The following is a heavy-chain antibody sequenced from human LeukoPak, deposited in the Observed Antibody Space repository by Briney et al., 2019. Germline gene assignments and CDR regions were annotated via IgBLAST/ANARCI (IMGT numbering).Heavy chain of an antibody. CDR3: ARTAAAGTGARDYYYYGMDV. D-gene: IGHD6-13*01. CDR1: GGSISSSSYY. Sequence: PSETLSRTCTVSGGSISSSSYYWGWIRQPPGKGLEWIGSIYYSGSTYYNPSLKSRVTISVDTSKNQFSLKLSSVTAADTAVYYCARTAAAGTGARDYYYYGMDVWGQGTTVTVSS. J-gene: IGHJ6*02. CDR2: IYYSGST. V-gene: IGHV4-39*01.